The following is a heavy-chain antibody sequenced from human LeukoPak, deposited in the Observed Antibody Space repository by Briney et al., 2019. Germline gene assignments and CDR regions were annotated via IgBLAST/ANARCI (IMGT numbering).Heavy chain of an antibody. J-gene: IGHJ4*02. CDR3: ARGIRNTYYYDSSGYSPVY. Sequence: ASVKVSCKASGYTLTGYYMHWVRQAPGQGLEWMGWINPNSGGTNYAQKFQGRVTMTRDTSISTAYMELSRLRSDDTAVYYCARGIRNTYYYDSSGYSPVYWGQGTLVTVSS. CDR1: GYTLTGYY. CDR2: INPNSGGT. D-gene: IGHD3-22*01. V-gene: IGHV1-2*02.